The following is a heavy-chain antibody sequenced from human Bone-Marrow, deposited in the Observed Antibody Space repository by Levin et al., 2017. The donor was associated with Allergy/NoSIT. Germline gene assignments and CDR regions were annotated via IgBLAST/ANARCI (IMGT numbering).Heavy chain of an antibody. CDR3: ARDIVVVPAAAGRFDAFDI. CDR1: GGTFSSYA. D-gene: IGHD2-2*01. CDR2: IIPIFGTA. Sequence: SVKVSCKASGGTFSSYAISWVRQAPGQGLEWMGGIIPIFGTANYAQKFQGRVTITADESTSTAYMELSSLRSEDTAVYYCARDIVVVPAAAGRFDAFDIWGQGTMVTVSS. V-gene: IGHV1-69*13. J-gene: IGHJ3*02.